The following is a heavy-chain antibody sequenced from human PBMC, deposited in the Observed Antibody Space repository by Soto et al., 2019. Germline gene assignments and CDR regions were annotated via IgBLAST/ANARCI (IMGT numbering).Heavy chain of an antibody. CDR3: ASSLFESYSSSWYSWFDP. V-gene: IGHV3-21*01. Sequence: GGSLRLSCAASGFTISSYSMNWVRQAPGKGLEWVSSISSSSSYIYYADSVKGRFTISRDNAKNSLYLQMNSLRAEDTAVYYCASSLFESYSSSWYSWFDPWGQGTLVTVSS. CDR1: GFTISSYS. J-gene: IGHJ5*02. D-gene: IGHD6-13*01. CDR2: ISSSSSYI.